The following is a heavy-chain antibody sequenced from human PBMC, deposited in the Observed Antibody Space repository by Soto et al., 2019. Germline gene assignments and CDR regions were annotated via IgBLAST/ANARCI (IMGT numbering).Heavy chain of an antibody. Sequence: EVQLVVSGGGLVKPGGSLRLSCAASGFTFSNAWMSWVRQAPGKGLEWVGRIKSKTDGGTTDYAAPVKGRFTISRDNAKNSLYLQMNSLRAEDTAVYYCARSGSGRSPFDIWGQGTMVTVSS. CDR1: GFTFSNAW. D-gene: IGHD3-10*01. V-gene: IGHV3-15*01. J-gene: IGHJ3*02. CDR3: ARSGSGRSPFDI. CDR2: IKSKTDGGTT.